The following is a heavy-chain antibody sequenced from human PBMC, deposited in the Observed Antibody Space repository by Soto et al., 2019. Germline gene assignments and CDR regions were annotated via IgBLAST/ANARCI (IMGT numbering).Heavy chain of an antibody. CDR2: IYYSGST. CDR3: ASASYYDFWSGYSMYYFDY. Sequence: PSEILSLTXTVSGGSVSSGSYYWSWIRQPPGKGLEWIGYIYYSGSTNYNPSLKSRVTISVDTSKNQFSLKLSSVTAADTAVYYCASASYYDFWSGYSMYYFDYWGQGTLVTVSS. CDR1: GGSVSSGSYY. D-gene: IGHD3-3*01. J-gene: IGHJ4*02. V-gene: IGHV4-61*01.